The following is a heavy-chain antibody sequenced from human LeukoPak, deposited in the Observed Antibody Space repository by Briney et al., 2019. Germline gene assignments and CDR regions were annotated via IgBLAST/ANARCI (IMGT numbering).Heavy chain of an antibody. J-gene: IGHJ4*02. CDR3: AKAYEYCSNGSCYWGFFDY. Sequence: PGGSLRPSCAASGFTFSSYAMSWVRQAPGKGLEWVSAISGSGGSTYYADSVKGRFTISRDNSKSTLYLQMNSLRAEDTAVYYCAKAYEYCSNGSCYWGFFDYWGQGTLVTVSS. V-gene: IGHV3-23*01. CDR2: ISGSGGST. CDR1: GFTFSSYA. D-gene: IGHD2-15*01.